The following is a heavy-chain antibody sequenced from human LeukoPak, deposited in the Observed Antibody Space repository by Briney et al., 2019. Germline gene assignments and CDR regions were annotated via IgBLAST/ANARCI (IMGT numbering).Heavy chain of an antibody. CDR3: ARGFRSVTTWGYFDY. J-gene: IGHJ4*02. CDR1: GFTVSTNY. V-gene: IGHV3-66*01. Sequence: GGSLRLSCAASGFTVSTNYMSWVRQAPGKGLEWVSLIYSGGSTYYADSVKGRFTISRDNSKDTLYLQMNSLRAADTAVYYCARGFRSVTTWGYFDYWGQGTLVTVSS. CDR2: IYSGGST. D-gene: IGHD4-17*01.